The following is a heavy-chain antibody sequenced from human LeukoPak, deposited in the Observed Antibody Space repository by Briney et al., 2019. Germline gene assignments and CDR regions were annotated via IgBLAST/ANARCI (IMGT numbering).Heavy chain of an antibody. CDR3: ARDEDSYGYGDAFDI. Sequence: GGSLRLSCAASGFTFSSYEMNWVRQAPGKGLEWVSYISSSGSTIYYADSVKGRFTISRDNAENSLYLQMNSLRAEDTAVYYCARDEDSYGYGDAFDIWGQGTMVTVSS. J-gene: IGHJ3*02. CDR1: GFTFSSYE. CDR2: ISSSGSTI. D-gene: IGHD5-18*01. V-gene: IGHV3-48*03.